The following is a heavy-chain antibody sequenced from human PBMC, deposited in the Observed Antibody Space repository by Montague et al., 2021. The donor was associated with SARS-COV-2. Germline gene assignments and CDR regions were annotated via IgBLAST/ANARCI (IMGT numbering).Heavy chain of an antibody. CDR3: ARHITGSGNAFDI. Sequence: SETLSLTCTVSGGSVSSSSYYWGWIRPPPGKGLEWIGSIYYTGSTYYNPSLKSRVTISVDTPKNQFSLKLSSVTAADTAVYYCARHITGSGNAFDIWGQGTMVTVSS. CDR1: GGSVSSSSYY. V-gene: IGHV4-39*01. D-gene: IGHD3-10*01. J-gene: IGHJ3*02. CDR2: IYYTGST.